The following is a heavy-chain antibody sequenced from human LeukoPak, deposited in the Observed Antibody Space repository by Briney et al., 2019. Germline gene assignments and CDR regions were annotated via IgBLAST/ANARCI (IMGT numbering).Heavy chain of an antibody. CDR2: ISSSGSAV. Sequence: GGSLRLSCAASGFTFSDYYMSWIRQAPGKGLEWVSYISSSGSAVYYADSVKGRFTISRDNAKNSLYLQMNSLRAEDTAVYYCARVIAAADTSGYYYYYMDVWGKGTTVTISS. J-gene: IGHJ6*03. CDR1: GFTFSDYY. D-gene: IGHD6-13*01. CDR3: ARVIAAADTSGYYYYYMDV. V-gene: IGHV3-11*01.